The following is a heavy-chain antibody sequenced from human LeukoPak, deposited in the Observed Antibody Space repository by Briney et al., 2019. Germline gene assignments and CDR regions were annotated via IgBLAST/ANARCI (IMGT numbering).Heavy chain of an antibody. Sequence: PGGSLRLSCAASGVTLSGDATSCVRDTPGEGLGWVSAISGGVGDTHYADSVMGRFTISRDDSKNTVFLQTNSLRAEDTDLYYCAKSYSGWYAIDYWGQGTLVTVAS. V-gene: IGHV3-23*01. CDR2: ISGGVGDT. D-gene: IGHD6-19*01. J-gene: IGHJ4*02. CDR3: AKSYSGWYAIDY. CDR1: GVTLSGDA.